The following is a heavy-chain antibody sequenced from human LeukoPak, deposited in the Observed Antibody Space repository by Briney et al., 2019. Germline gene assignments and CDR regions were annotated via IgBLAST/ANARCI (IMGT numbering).Heavy chain of an antibody. V-gene: IGHV4-59*08. CDR1: GVSISSYY. CDR2: IYYSGRT. CDR3: ARRNGGSTSYDY. J-gene: IGHJ4*02. D-gene: IGHD4-23*01. Sequence: ASGTLSLTCTVSGVSISSYYWSWIRQPPGKGLEWIGYIYYSGRTKYNPSLKSRVTISVDTSKNQFSLKLSSVTAADTAVYYCARRNGGSTSYDYWGQGTLVTVSS.